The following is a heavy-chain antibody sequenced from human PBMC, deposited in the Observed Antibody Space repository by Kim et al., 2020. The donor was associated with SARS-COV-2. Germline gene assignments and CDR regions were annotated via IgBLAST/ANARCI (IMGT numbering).Heavy chain of an antibody. V-gene: IGHV1-18*01. Sequence: ASVKVSCKASGYTFTSYGISWVRQAPGQGLEWMGWISAYNGNTNYAQKLQGRVTMTTDTSTSTAYMELRSLRSDDTAVYYCARDIPKWITMIVVALDAFDIWGQGTMVTVSS. J-gene: IGHJ3*02. CDR3: ARDIPKWITMIVVALDAFDI. D-gene: IGHD3-22*01. CDR2: ISAYNGNT. CDR1: GYTFTSYG.